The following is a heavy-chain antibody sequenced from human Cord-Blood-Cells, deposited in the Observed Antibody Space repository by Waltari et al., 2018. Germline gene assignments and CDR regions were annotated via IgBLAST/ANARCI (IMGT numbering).Heavy chain of an antibody. J-gene: IGHJ3*02. Sequence: QLQLQESGPGLVKPSETLSLTCTVSGGSISSSSYYWGWIRQPPGKGLEWIGSIYYSGSTYYNPALKSRVTISVDTAKDQFSLKLSAVTAADTAVYYCARQYSGSSHDAFDIWGQGTMVTVSS. D-gene: IGHD1-26*01. CDR3: ARQYSGSSHDAFDI. V-gene: IGHV4-39*01. CDR2: IYYSGST. CDR1: GGSISSSSYY.